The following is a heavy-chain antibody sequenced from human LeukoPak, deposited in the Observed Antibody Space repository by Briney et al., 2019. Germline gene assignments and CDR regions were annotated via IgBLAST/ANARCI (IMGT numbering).Heavy chain of an antibody. CDR1: GFTFRSYG. V-gene: IGHV3-30*18. CDR2: ISYDGSNI. CDR3: AKHLPGSQWEPLDY. Sequence: GRSLRLSCAVSGFTFRSYGMHWVRQAPGKGLEWVAYISYDGSNIHYSDTVKIRFTSSRDHSRSTMYLQMNSLRAEDTALYYCAKHLPGSQWEPLDYWGQGTLVTVSS. J-gene: IGHJ4*02. D-gene: IGHD1-26*01.